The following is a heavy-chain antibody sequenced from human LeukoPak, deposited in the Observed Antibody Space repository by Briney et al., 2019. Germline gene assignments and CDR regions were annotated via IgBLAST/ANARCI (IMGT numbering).Heavy chain of an antibody. CDR3: PRDRCSGGTCYSVGWFDP. J-gene: IGHJ5*02. D-gene: IGHD2-15*01. CDR1: GFTFSDYF. Sequence: PGGSLRLSCAASGFTFSDYFMGWIRQAPGKGLEWVSYISSSGSSTYYADSVKGRFTVSRDNANNSLYLQMNSLRAEDTAMYYCPRDRCSGGTCYSVGWFDPWGQGTLVTVSS. CDR2: ISSSGSST. V-gene: IGHV3-11*01.